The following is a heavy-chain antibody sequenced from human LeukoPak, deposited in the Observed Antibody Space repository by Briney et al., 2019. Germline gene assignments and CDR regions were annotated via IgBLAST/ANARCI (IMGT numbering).Heavy chain of an antibody. CDR2: TSGSGSTI. CDR1: GFTFSSYE. Sequence: GGSLRLSCAASGFTFSSYEMNWVRQAPGKGLEWVSYTSGSGSTIYYAGSVKGRFTISRDNAKNSLYLQMNSLRAEDTAVYYCATWYYYDSSGYPLVDYWGQGTLVTVSS. J-gene: IGHJ4*02. V-gene: IGHV3-48*03. CDR3: ATWYYYDSSGYPLVDY. D-gene: IGHD3-22*01.